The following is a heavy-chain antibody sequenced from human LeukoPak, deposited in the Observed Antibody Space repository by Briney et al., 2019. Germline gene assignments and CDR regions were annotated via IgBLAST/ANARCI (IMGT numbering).Heavy chain of an antibody. Sequence: SGTLSLTCTVSGGSISSGGYYWSWIRQHPGKGLEWIGYIYYSGSTYYNPSLKSRVSISVDTSKNQFSLKLSSVTAADTAVYYCARVYYDILTGYDPSFDYWGQGTLVTVSS. CDR1: GGSISSGGYY. CDR2: IYYSGST. D-gene: IGHD3-9*01. CDR3: ARVYYDILTGYDPSFDY. V-gene: IGHV4-31*03. J-gene: IGHJ4*02.